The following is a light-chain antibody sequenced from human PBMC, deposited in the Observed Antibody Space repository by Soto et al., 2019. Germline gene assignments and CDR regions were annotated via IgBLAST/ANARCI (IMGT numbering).Light chain of an antibody. Sequence: EIVLTQSPGTLSLSPGERATLSCRASQSVSSSHLAWYQQKPGQAPRLLIYGTSIRATGIPDRFSGSGSGTDFTLTINRLEPEDFAVYYCQQYVTSPTFGQGTKVDIK. CDR3: QQYVTSPT. J-gene: IGKJ1*01. CDR2: GTS. V-gene: IGKV3-20*01. CDR1: QSVSSSH.